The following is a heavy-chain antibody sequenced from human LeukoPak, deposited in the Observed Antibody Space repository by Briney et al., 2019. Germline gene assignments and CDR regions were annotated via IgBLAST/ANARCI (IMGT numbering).Heavy chain of an antibody. CDR1: GFTFSRYG. Sequence: PGGSLRLSCAASGFTFSRYGMHWVRQAPGKGLEWVAVIWEDGSNIYYADSVKGRFTMSRYNSKNTLYLQMNSLGAEDTAVYYCARVGYNSGWYEYWGQGNLVTVSA. CDR3: ARVGYNSGWYEY. CDR2: IWEDGSNI. J-gene: IGHJ4*02. V-gene: IGHV3-33*01. D-gene: IGHD6-19*01.